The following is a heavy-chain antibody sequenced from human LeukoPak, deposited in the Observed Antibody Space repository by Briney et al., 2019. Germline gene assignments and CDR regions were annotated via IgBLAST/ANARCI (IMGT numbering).Heavy chain of an antibody. D-gene: IGHD3-9*01. CDR3: AIIWEWDYDILTGYS. J-gene: IGHJ5*02. CDR1: GFTFSSYS. Sequence: GGSLRLSCAASGFTFSSYSMNWVRQAPGKGLEWVSSISSSSSYIYYADSVKGRFTISRDNAKNSLYLQMNSLRAEDTAVYYCAIIWEWDYDILTGYSWGQGTQVTVSS. V-gene: IGHV3-21*01. CDR2: ISSSSSYI.